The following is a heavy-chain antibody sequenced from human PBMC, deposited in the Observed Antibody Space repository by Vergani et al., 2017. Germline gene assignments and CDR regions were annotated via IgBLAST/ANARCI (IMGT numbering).Heavy chain of an antibody. D-gene: IGHD6-13*01. Sequence: EVQLVESGGGLVQPGRSQRLSCAASGFTFDDYAMHWVRQAPGKGLEWVSGINWNSDSIAYADSVKGRFTISRDNAKNSLYLQMNSLRAEDTALYYCVKDIAASGNYWYFDLWGRGTLVTVSS. CDR2: INWNSDSI. V-gene: IGHV3-9*01. CDR3: VKDIAASGNYWYFDL. CDR1: GFTFDDYA. J-gene: IGHJ2*01.